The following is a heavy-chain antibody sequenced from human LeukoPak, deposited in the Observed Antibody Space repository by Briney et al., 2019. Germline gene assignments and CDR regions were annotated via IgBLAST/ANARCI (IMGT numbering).Heavy chain of an antibody. V-gene: IGHV3-30*02. D-gene: IGHD6-13*01. Sequence: GGSLRLSCAASGFTFSSFGMHWVRQAPGKGLEWISFIRYDGSNKYYTDSVKGRFTISRDNSQNTLYLQMNSLRTEDTALYFCAKDRTMAADGTYFDYWGQGTLVTVSS. J-gene: IGHJ4*02. CDR1: GFTFSSFG. CDR3: AKDRTMAADGTYFDY. CDR2: IRYDGSNK.